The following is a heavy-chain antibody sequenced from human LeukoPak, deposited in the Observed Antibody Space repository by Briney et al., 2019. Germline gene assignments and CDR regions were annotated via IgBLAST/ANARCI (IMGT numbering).Heavy chain of an antibody. CDR1: GFTFSSCA. CDR3: AKGTYSSSPRDY. Sequence: GGSLRLSCAASGFTFSSCAMSWVRQAPGKGLEWVSAISGSGGSTYYAGSVKGRFTISRDNSKNTLFLQMDSLRAEDTAVYYCAKGTYSSSPRDYWGQGTLVTVSS. CDR2: ISGSGGST. J-gene: IGHJ4*02. D-gene: IGHD6-6*01. V-gene: IGHV3-23*01.